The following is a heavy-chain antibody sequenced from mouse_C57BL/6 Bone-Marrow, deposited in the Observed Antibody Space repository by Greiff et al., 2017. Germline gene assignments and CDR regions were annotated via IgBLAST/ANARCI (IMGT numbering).Heavy chain of an antibody. CDR1: GYTFTSYW. CDR3: AREYGNYFDY. Sequence: VQLQQPGAELVKPGASVKLSCKASGYTFTSYWMHWVKQRPGQGLEWIGEINPSNGRTNYNEKFKSKATLTVDKSSSTAYMQLSSLTSDDSAVYYCAREYGNYFDYWGQGTTLTVSS. J-gene: IGHJ2*01. V-gene: IGHV1S81*02. CDR2: INPSNGRT. D-gene: IGHD2-10*02.